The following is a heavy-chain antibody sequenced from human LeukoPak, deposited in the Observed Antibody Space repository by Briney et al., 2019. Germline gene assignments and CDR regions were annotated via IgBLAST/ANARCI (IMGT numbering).Heavy chain of an antibody. CDR2: ISYDGSNK. J-gene: IGHJ4*02. CDR3: AKAKFRDYYDSSGYAAY. CDR1: GFTFSSYG. D-gene: IGHD3-22*01. V-gene: IGHV3-30*18. Sequence: QSGGSLRLSCAASGFTFSSYGMHWVRQAPGKGLEWVAVISYDGSNKYYADSVKGRFTISRDNSKNTLYLQMNSLRAEDTAAYYCAKAKFRDYYDSSGYAAYWGQGTLVTVSS.